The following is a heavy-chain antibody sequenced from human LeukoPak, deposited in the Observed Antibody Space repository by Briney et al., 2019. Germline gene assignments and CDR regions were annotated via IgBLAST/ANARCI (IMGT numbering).Heavy chain of an antibody. Sequence: PSETLSLTCTVSGGSISSGGYWSWMRQHPGKGLEWMGYIYYSGSTYYNPSLKSRVTMSLETSKSQFSLKLSSVTAADTAVYYCARDRVLNPRFTDAFDIWGQGTIVTVSS. V-gene: IGHV4-31*03. CDR3: ARDRVLNPRFTDAFDI. CDR1: GGSISSGGY. CDR2: IYYSGST. J-gene: IGHJ3*02. D-gene: IGHD4/OR15-4a*01.